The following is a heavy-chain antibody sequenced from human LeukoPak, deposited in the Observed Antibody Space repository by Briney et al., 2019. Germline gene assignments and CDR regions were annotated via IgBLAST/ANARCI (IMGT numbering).Heavy chain of an antibody. V-gene: IGHV1-46*01. J-gene: IGHJ4*02. CDR3: ARDDSTFCGGDCFSNYCDH. D-gene: IGHD2-21*02. CDR1: GYIFTSYY. Sequence: ASVKVSCRASGYIFTSYYMHWVRQATGQGLEWMGIINPSSGNTGYAQRSQGRLTMTRNTSTSTVYMELSSLSYEDTAVYYCARDDSTFCGGDCFSNYCDHWGQGTLITVSS. CDR2: INPSSGNT.